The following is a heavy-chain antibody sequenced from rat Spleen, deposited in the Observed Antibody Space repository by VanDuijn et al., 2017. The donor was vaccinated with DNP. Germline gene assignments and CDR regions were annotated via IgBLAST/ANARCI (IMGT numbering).Heavy chain of an antibody. CDR1: GFTFSDYN. CDR2: ISYDGSRA. Sequence: EVQLVESGGGLVQPGRSLKLSCAASGFTFSDYNLAWVRQAPKKGLEWVATISYDGSRADYRDSVKGRFTVSRDNAKSTLYLQMNSLRSEDMATYYCVRWNSGHFDYWGQGVMVTVSS. J-gene: IGHJ2*01. V-gene: IGHV5-7*01. D-gene: IGHD4-3*01. CDR3: VRWNSGHFDY.